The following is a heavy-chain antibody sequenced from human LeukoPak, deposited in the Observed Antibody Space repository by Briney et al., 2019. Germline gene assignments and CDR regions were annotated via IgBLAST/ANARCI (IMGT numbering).Heavy chain of an antibody. V-gene: IGHV3-7*01. Sequence: GGSLRLSCAASGFTISSYWMSWVPQAPGKGLEWVANTKKDGSEKDYVDSVRGRFIISRDNAKNSLYLQMNSLRAEDTAVYYCARIPAHAIYSRSWNYYYYMDVWGKGTTVTVSS. CDR2: TKKDGSEK. CDR1: GFTISSYW. CDR3: ARIPAHAIYSRSWNYYYYMDV. D-gene: IGHD4-11*01. J-gene: IGHJ6*03.